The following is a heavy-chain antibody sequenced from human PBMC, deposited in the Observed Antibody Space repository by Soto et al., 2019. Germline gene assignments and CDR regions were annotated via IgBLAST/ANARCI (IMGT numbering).Heavy chain of an antibody. CDR1: GGSFSGYY. Sequence: QVQLQQWGAGLLKPSETLSLTCAVYGGSFSGYYWSWIRQPPGKGLEWIGEINHSGSTNYNPSLKRRVTISVDTSKNQFSLKQSSVTAADTAVYYCARGKAAAGRVRPYYYYGMDVWGQGTTVTVSS. CDR3: ARGKAAAGRVRPYYYYGMDV. J-gene: IGHJ6*02. CDR2: INHSGST. D-gene: IGHD6-13*01. V-gene: IGHV4-34*01.